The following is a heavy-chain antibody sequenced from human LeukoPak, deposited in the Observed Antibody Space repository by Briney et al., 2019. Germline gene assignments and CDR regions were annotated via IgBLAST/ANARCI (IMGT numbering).Heavy chain of an antibody. CDR3: ARVAAGKYFDY. Sequence: PSETLSLTCTVSGGSISSSSYYWGWIRQPPGKGLEWIGSIYYSGSTYYNPSLKSRVTISVDTSKNQFSLKLTSVTAADTAVYRCARVAAGKYFDYWGQGTLVTVSS. CDR1: GGSISSSSYY. CDR2: IYYSGST. J-gene: IGHJ4*02. D-gene: IGHD1-26*01. V-gene: IGHV4-39*07.